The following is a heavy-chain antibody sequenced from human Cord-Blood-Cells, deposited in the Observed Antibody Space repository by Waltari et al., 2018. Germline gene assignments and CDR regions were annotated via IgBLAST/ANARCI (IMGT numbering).Heavy chain of an antibody. V-gene: IGHV3-21*01. CDR1: GFTFRSYS. CDR2: ISSRRSYI. CDR3: SCAFDI. J-gene: IGHJ3*02. Sequence: EVQLVESGGGLVKPGGSLRLSCAASGFTFRSYSMNWVRQAPGKGVGWVASISSRRSYIYYADSVKGRFTSSGDNAKNSLYLQMNSLRAEDTAVYYCSCAFDIWGQGTMVTVSS.